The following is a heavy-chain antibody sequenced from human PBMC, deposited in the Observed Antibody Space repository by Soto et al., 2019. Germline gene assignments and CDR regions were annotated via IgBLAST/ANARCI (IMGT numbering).Heavy chain of an antibody. CDR1: GFTFNDHY. CDR3: ARLRLTGYFDY. CDR2: ISTSSSYT. Sequence: QVQLVESGGGLVKPGGSLRLSCVASGFTFNDHYMTWIRQAPGKGLEWLSYISTSSSYTNYADSVKGRFTISRDNAMNSLSLQMNSLRAEDTAVYYCARLRLTGYFDYWGQGTMVTVSS. J-gene: IGHJ4*02. V-gene: IGHV3-11*05.